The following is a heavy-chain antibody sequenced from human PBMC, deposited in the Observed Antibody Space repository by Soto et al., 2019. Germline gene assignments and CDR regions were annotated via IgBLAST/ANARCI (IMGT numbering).Heavy chain of an antibody. CDR3: ARHAAITSSPLDY. CDR2: IYYNGRT. Sequence: QVQLQESGPGLVKPSETLSLTCTVSGGSINKYYWSWIRQPPGRGLEWIAYIYYNGRTNSNPSLKSRVTFSVDPSKSPFSLKLSSVTAADTAVYYCARHAAITSSPLDYWGQETLVTVSS. J-gene: IGHJ4*02. V-gene: IGHV4-59*08. CDR1: GGSINKYY. D-gene: IGHD1-20*01.